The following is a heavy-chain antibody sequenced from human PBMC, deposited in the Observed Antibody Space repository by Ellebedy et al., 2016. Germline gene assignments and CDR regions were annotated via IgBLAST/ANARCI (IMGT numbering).Heavy chain of an antibody. Sequence: SETLSLTXAVYGGSFSGYYWSWIRQPPGKGLEWIGEINHSGSTNYNPSLKSRVTISVDTSKNQFSLKLSSVTAADTAVYYCARGGYGGDYWGQGTLVTVSS. V-gene: IGHV4-34*01. CDR1: GGSFSGYY. CDR3: ARGGYGGDY. CDR2: INHSGST. J-gene: IGHJ4*02. D-gene: IGHD4-23*01.